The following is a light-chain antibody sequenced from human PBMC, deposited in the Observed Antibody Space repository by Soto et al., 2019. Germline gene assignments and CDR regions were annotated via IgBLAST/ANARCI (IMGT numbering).Light chain of an antibody. CDR1: QGISNY. V-gene: IGKV1-27*01. CDR2: AAS. CDR3: XXXXXXXRT. Sequence: DIQMTQSPSSLSASVGDRVTITCRASQGISNYLAWYQQKPGKVPKLLIYAASTLQSGVPSRFSGSGSGTDFTLTISSLQPXXXXXXXXXXXXXXXRTFGQGTKVEIK. J-gene: IGKJ1*01.